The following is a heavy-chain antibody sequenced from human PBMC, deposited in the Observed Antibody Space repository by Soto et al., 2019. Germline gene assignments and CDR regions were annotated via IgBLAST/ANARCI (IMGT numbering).Heavy chain of an antibody. V-gene: IGHV1-18*04. CDR1: GYTFTSYG. CDR3: ARGPRTAMALKH. J-gene: IGHJ4*02. Sequence: ASVKVACKASGYTFTSYGISCVRQAPGQGLEWMGWISAYNGNTNYAQKLQGRVTMTTDTSTSTAYMELRSLRSDDTAVYYCARGPRTAMALKHWGQGTLVTVSS. D-gene: IGHD5-18*01. CDR2: ISAYNGNT.